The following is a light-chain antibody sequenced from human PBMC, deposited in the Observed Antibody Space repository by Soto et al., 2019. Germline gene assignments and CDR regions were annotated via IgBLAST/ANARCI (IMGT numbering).Light chain of an antibody. CDR2: ASS. Sequence: DIQMTQSPSSLSASVGDRVTITCRANYNIRNSLNWYQQKPREAPKLLIYASSSLESGVPSRFSGSASGTGFTLTVNSLQPENFATYYCQQSYGTPLTFGQGTKVDIK. V-gene: IGKV1-39*01. J-gene: IGKJ1*01. CDR1: YNIRNS. CDR3: QQSYGTPLT.